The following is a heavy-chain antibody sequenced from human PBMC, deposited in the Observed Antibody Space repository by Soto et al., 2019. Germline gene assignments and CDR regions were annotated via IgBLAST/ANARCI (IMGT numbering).Heavy chain of an antibody. CDR3: ATMRNRRVLRPEN. D-gene: IGHD1-1*01. Sequence: QVHLQESGPGLVKPSETLSLTCTVSGASISPYYYSWIRQPPGKGLEWIGSLYYTGTTTYNPSLTSYSPSLKSRVTMLIDTSKGQFSLRLSSVTAADTAEYYCATMRNRRVLRPENGGQGAQVTVAS. J-gene: IGHJ4*02. CDR2: LYYTGTT. CDR1: GASISPYY. V-gene: IGHV4-59*01.